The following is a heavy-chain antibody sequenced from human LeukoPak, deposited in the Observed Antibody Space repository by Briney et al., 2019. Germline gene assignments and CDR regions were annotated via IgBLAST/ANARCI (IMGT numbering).Heavy chain of an antibody. CDR2: ISYDGSNK. Sequence: PGGSLRLSCAASGFTFSSYAMHWVRQAPGKGLEWVAVISYDGSNKYYADSVKGRFTISRDNSKNTLYLQMNSLRAGDTAVYYCARDGAFDIWGQGTMVTVSS. CDR1: GFTFSSYA. CDR3: ARDGAFDI. J-gene: IGHJ3*02. V-gene: IGHV3-30*04.